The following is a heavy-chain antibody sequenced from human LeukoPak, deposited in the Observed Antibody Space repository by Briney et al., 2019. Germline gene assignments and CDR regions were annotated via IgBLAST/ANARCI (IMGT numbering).Heavy chain of an antibody. V-gene: IGHV4-59*01. CDR3: AKTAALTWYFDL. CDR1: GGSISNYY. J-gene: IGHJ2*01. Sequence: SETQSLTCTVSGGSISNYYWSWIRQPPGQGLEWIGYIYYSGSTNYNPSLKSRATISVDTSKNQFSLKVTSVTAADTAVYYCAKTAALTWYFDLWGRGTLVTVSS. CDR2: IYYSGST. D-gene: IGHD6-13*01.